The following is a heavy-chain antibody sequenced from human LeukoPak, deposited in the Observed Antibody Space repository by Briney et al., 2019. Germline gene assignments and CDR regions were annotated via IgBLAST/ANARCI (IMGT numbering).Heavy chain of an antibody. J-gene: IGHJ4*02. V-gene: IGHV3-23*01. CDR2: ISGSGGST. CDR1: GFTFSSYA. CDR3: ARSEWLPPMGFFDY. Sequence: SGGSLRLSCAASGFTFSSYAMSWVRQAPGKGLEWVSAISGSGGSTYYADSVKGRFTISRDNSKNTLYLQMNSLRAEDTAVYYCARSEWLPPMGFFDYWGQGTLVTVSS. D-gene: IGHD6-19*01.